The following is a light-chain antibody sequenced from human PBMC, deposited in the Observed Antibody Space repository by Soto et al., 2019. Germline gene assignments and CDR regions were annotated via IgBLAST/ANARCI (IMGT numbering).Light chain of an antibody. CDR1: QSVSVW. CDR2: KAS. CDR3: QQYNSYSPT. J-gene: IGKJ1*01. Sequence: IQMTQSPSTLSESVRDTVTVTCRASQSVSVWLAWYQQKAGKAPNLLIYKASRLESGVPSRFSGXGSETQFTSTISGLQPGDYATYYCQQYNSYSPTFGQGTKVDI. V-gene: IGKV1-5*03.